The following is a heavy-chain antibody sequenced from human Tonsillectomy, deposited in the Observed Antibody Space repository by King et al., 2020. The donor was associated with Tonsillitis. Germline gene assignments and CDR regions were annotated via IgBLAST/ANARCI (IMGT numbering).Heavy chain of an antibody. Sequence: QLQESGPGLVKPSETLSLICTVSXXSISXYXWTWIRQSPGKGLEYIGYIFYTGTTNYNPSLRSRVTILVDTSKNQFSLRLSSVTAADTAVYYCARLYHXQXGRIXYWGQXTLVTV. J-gene: IGHJ4*02. D-gene: IGHD2-8*01. V-gene: IGHV4-59*08. CDR3: ARLYHXQXGRIXY. CDR2: IFYTGTT. CDR1: XXSISXYX.